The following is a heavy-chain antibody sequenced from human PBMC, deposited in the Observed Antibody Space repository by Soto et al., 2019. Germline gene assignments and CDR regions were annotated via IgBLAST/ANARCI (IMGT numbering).Heavy chain of an antibody. V-gene: IGHV3-73*01. CDR1: GFTFSGSA. Sequence: PGGSLRLSCAASGFTFSGSAMHWVRQASGKGLEWVGRIRSKANSYATAYAASVKGRFTISRDDSKDTAYLQMNSLKTEDTAVYYCTRHVKNYYDSSGYYYGNNWFDPWGQGTLVTVSS. CDR2: IRSKANSYAT. D-gene: IGHD3-22*01. J-gene: IGHJ5*02. CDR3: TRHVKNYYDSSGYYYGNNWFDP.